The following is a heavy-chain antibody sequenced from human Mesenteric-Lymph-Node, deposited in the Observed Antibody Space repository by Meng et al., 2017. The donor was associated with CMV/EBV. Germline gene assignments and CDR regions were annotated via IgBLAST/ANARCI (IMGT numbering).Heavy chain of an antibody. D-gene: IGHD3-16*01. V-gene: IGHV1-2*02. CDR3: ARDLGDDAFDI. CDR2: INPNSGVT. CDR1: GGTFSSYT. Sequence: ASVKVSCKASGGTFSSYTISWVRQAPGQGLEWMGWINPNSGVTNYAQKFQGRVTMTRDTSISTAYMELSRLTSDDTAVYYCARDLGDDAFDIWGQGTMVTVSS. J-gene: IGHJ3*02.